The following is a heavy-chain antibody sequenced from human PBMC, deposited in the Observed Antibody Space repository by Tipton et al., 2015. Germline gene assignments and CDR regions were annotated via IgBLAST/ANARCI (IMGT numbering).Heavy chain of an antibody. CDR1: GDTVSSNSDA. Sequence: GLVKPSQTLLLTCAIFGDTVSSNSDAWNWIRQSPSRGLEWLGRTYYRSRWYNDYAVSLKSRITINPDTSKNQFSLQLNSVTPEDTAVYYCTRGRYGAYDIWGQGTMVTVSP. CDR3: TRGRYGAYDI. J-gene: IGHJ3*02. D-gene: IGHD3-9*01. CDR2: TYYRSRWYN. V-gene: IGHV6-1*01.